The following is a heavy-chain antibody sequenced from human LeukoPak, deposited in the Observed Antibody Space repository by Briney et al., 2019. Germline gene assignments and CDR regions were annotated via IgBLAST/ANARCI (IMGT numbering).Heavy chain of an antibody. Sequence: ETLSLTCAVYGGSFSGYYWSWIRQPPGKGLEWIGEINHSGSTNYNPSLKSRVTISVDTSKNQFSLKLSSVTAADTAVYHCARARGKGLIVVVVAATASYYFDYWGQGTLVTVSS. CDR2: INHSGST. CDR3: ARARGKGLIVVVVAATASYYFDY. CDR1: GGSFSGYY. D-gene: IGHD2-15*01. V-gene: IGHV4-34*01. J-gene: IGHJ4*02.